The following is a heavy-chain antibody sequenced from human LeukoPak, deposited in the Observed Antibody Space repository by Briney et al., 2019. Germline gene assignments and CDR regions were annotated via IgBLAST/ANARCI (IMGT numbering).Heavy chain of an antibody. CDR1: GYTFSRYW. Sequence: PGGSLRLSCAASGYTFSRYWMHWVRQGPGNGLVWVSRINEDGSSTSYAESVRGRFTISRDNAKNTLYLQMNSLRAEDAAVYYCTTDTFGARDSWGQGTLVTVSS. V-gene: IGHV3-74*01. CDR2: INEDGSST. J-gene: IGHJ4*02. D-gene: IGHD3-10*01. CDR3: TTDTFGARDS.